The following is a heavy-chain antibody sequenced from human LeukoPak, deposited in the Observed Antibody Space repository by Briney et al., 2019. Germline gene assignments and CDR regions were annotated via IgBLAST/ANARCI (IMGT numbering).Heavy chain of an antibody. Sequence: GGSLRLSCAASGFTFSSYAMHWVRQAPGKGLEWVAVISYDGSNKYYADSVKGRFTISRDNSKNTLYLQMNSLRAEDTAVYYCARGLPIAEYYGVVAPFDYWGQGTLVTVSS. CDR1: GFTFSSYA. CDR2: ISYDGSNK. V-gene: IGHV3-30-3*01. D-gene: IGHD4-17*01. CDR3: ARGLPIAEYYGVVAPFDY. J-gene: IGHJ4*02.